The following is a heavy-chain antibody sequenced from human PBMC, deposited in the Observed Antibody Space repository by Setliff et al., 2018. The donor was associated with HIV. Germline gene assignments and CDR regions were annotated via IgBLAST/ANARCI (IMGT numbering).Heavy chain of an antibody. CDR3: ARVAAAPGGDY. CDR1: GASFNDYS. J-gene: IGHJ4*02. D-gene: IGHD3-10*01. CDR2: INHSGGT. Sequence: SETLSLTCAVYGASFNDYSWSWIRQTPGKGLEWVGKINHSGGTNYNPSLKSRVTISRDTSKSQFSLKLTSLTAADTAVYYCARVAAAPGGDYWGQGTPVTVSS. V-gene: IGHV4-34*01.